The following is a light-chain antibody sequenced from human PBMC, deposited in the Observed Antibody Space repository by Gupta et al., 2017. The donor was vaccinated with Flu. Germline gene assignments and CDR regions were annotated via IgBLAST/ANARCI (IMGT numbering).Light chain of an antibody. CDR1: QSVLYSSNNKNY. J-gene: IGKJ2*01. V-gene: IGKV4-1*01. CDR3: QQDDCIPYI. CDR2: WAS. Sequence: DIVMTQSPDSLAVSLGERATINYKSSQSVLYSSNNKNYLAWYQQKPGQPPKLLIYWASTRESGVPDRFSGSGSGTDFTLTINSLQAEDVAVYYCQQDDCIPYIFGQGTKLEIK.